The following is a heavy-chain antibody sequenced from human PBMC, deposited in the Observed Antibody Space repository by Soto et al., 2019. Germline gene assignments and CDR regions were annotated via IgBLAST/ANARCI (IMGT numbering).Heavy chain of an antibody. J-gene: IGHJ1*01. D-gene: IGHD4-17*01. CDR3: AREDYGDYVYFHH. V-gene: IGHV4-30-4*01. CDR1: GGSISSGDYY. CDR2: IYYSGST. Sequence: SETLSLTCTVSGGSISSGDYYWSWIRQPPGKGLEWIGYIYYSGSTYYNPSLKSRVTISVDTSKNQFSLKLSSVTAADTAVYYCAREDYGDYVYFHHWGQGTLVTVSS.